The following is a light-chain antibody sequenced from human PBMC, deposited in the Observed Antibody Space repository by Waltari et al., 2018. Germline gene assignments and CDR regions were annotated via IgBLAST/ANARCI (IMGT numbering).Light chain of an antibody. Sequence: QSALTQPRSVSGSPGQSVTISCSGTTSDIGAYLYVSWYQQHPGKAPRLIIYDSTKRPSGVPDRFSGSKSGNTASLTISGLQPDDGADYFCCSYAGNSMIFGGGTMLTVL. CDR3: CSYAGNSMI. V-gene: IGLV2-11*01. CDR1: TSDIGAYLY. J-gene: IGLJ2*01. CDR2: DST.